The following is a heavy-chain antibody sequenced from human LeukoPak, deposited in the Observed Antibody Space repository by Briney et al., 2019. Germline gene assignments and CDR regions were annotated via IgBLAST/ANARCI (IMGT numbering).Heavy chain of an antibody. CDR1: GGSFSGYY. CDR2: INHSGST. V-gene: IGHV4-34*01. CDR3: ARALWFGGWFDAFDI. J-gene: IGHJ3*02. Sequence: SETLSLTCAVYGGSFSGYYWSWIRQPPGKGLEWIGEINHSGSTNYNPSLKSRVTMSVDTSKNQFSLKLSSVTVADTAVYYCARALWFGGWFDAFDIWGQGTMVTVSS. D-gene: IGHD3-10*01.